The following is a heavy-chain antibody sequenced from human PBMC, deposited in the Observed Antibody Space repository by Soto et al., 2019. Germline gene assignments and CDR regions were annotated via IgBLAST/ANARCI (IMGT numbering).Heavy chain of an antibody. J-gene: IGHJ4*02. Sequence: SETLSLTCAVSGYSVSSGYYWGWIRQPPGKGLEWNGSIYHSGSTYYNPSLKSRVTISVDTSKNQFSLKLSSVTAADTAVYYCASTPVAGTGFLFDYWGQGTLVTVSS. CDR1: GYSVSSGYY. V-gene: IGHV4-38-2*01. CDR3: ASTPVAGTGFLFDY. D-gene: IGHD6-19*01. CDR2: IYHSGST.